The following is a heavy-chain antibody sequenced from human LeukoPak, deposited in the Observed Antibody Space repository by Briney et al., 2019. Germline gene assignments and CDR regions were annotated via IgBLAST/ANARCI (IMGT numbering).Heavy chain of an antibody. Sequence: ASVKVSCKASGYTFTTYGFCWVRQAPGHGLEWMGWISANTGKTNYAQKFQGRVTMITDTSTTTAYMELSNLRPDDTALYYCAKVAGDRMDYWGQGTLVTVSS. J-gene: IGHJ4*02. CDR2: ISANTGKT. CDR1: GYTFTTYG. D-gene: IGHD6-13*01. V-gene: IGHV1-18*01. CDR3: AKVAGDRMDY.